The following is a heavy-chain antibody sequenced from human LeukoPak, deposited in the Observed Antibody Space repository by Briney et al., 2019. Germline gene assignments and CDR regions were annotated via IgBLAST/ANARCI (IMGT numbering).Heavy chain of an antibody. Sequence: ASVKVSCKTSGYNFSSHHVHWVRQAPGQGLEWMGINFSHDGSTSNTQKFQGRVTMTRDTSTNTVYMELSSLRSEDTAVYYCARDSGNFRYDMDVWGQGTTVIVSS. CDR1: GYNFSSHH. CDR2: NFSHDGST. J-gene: IGHJ6*02. V-gene: IGHV1-46*01. D-gene: IGHD3-10*01. CDR3: ARDSGNFRYDMDV.